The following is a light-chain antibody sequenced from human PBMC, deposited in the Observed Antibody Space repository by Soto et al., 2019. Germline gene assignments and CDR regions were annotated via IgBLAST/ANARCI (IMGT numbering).Light chain of an antibody. CDR2: GNT. V-gene: IGLV1-40*01. CDR3: QSYDSTLSGSG. Sequence: QSVLTQPPSVSGAPGQRVTISCTGSSSNIGAGYDVHWYQQLPGTALKLLIYGNTNRPSGVPDRFSGSKSGTSASLAITGLQAEDEADYYCQSYDSTLSGSGFGGGTKLTVL. J-gene: IGLJ2*01. CDR1: SSNIGAGYD.